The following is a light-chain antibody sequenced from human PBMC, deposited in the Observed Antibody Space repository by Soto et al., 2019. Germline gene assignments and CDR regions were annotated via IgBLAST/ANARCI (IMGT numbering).Light chain of an antibody. Sequence: EIVLTQSPGTLSLSPGERATLSCRASQSVSSSYLAWYQQKPGQAPRLLIYGASSRDTGIPDRFSGSGSGTDFTLTISSLEPEDLAVYYCQQYGSSPPYTFGQGTKLEIK. CDR1: QSVSSSY. CDR2: GAS. CDR3: QQYGSSPPYT. V-gene: IGKV3-20*01. J-gene: IGKJ2*01.